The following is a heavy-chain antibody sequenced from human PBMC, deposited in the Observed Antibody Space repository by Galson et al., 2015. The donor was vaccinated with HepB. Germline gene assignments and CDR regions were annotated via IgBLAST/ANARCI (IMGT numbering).Heavy chain of an antibody. CDR3: ARVDRLDGFNYDSSGSGLTN. Sequence: SVKVSCKASGYTFTSYGISWVRQAPGQGLEWMGWISAYNGNTNYAQKLQGRVTMTTDTSTSTAYMELRSLRSDDTAVYYCARVDRLDGFNYDSSGSGLTNWGQGTLVTVSS. J-gene: IGHJ4*02. CDR2: ISAYNGNT. CDR1: GYTFTSYG. D-gene: IGHD3-22*01. V-gene: IGHV1-18*04.